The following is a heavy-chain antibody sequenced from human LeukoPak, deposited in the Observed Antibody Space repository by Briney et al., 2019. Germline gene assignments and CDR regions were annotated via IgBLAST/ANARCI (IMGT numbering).Heavy chain of an antibody. CDR3: ASSYCSSTSCYTPFDY. Sequence: SETLSLTCTVSGGSISSGGYYWSWIRQHPGKGLEWIGYIYYSGSTHYNPSLKSRVTISVDTSKNQFSLKLSSVTAADTAVYYCASSYCSSTSCYTPFDYWGQGTLVTVSS. CDR1: GGSISSGGYY. CDR2: IYYSGST. D-gene: IGHD2-2*02. J-gene: IGHJ4*02. V-gene: IGHV4-31*03.